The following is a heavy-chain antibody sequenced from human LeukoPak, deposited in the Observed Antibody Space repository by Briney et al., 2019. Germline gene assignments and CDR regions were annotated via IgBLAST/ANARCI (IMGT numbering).Heavy chain of an antibody. V-gene: IGHV1-69*05. CDR2: IIPIFGTA. D-gene: IGHD3-10*01. Sequence: SVKVSCKASGGTFSSSAISWVRQAPGQGLEWMGRIIPIFGTANYAQKFQGRVTITTDESTSTAYMELSSLRSEDTAVYYCARDRGAHFDYWGQGTLVTVSS. J-gene: IGHJ4*02. CDR1: GGTFSSSA. CDR3: ARDRGAHFDY.